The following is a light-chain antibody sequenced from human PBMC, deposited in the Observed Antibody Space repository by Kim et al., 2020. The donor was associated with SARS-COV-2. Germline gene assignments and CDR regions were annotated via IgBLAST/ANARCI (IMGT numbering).Light chain of an antibody. J-gene: IGKJ4*01. CDR2: GAS. Sequence: SPGQRATLSCRASQSVTSSYLAWYQQKPGQPPRLLIYGASSRATGIPDRFSGRGSGTDFTLTISRLEPEDFAVYYWQQYGSSPSTFGGGTKVDIK. V-gene: IGKV3-20*01. CDR1: QSVTSSY. CDR3: QQYGSSPST.